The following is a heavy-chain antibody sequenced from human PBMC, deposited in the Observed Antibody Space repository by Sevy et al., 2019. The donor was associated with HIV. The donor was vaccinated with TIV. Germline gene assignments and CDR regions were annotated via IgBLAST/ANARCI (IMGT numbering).Heavy chain of an antibody. CDR1: GGTFSSYA. D-gene: IGHD3-10*01. CDR2: IIPIFGRA. Sequence: ASVKVSCKASGGTFSSYAISWVRQAPGQGIEWMGGIIPIFGRANYAQKFQGRVTITADESTSTAYMELSSLRSEDTAVYYCARAYGSGSYYNGFDYLGQGTLVTVSS. V-gene: IGHV1-69*13. J-gene: IGHJ4*02. CDR3: ARAYGSGSYYNGFDY.